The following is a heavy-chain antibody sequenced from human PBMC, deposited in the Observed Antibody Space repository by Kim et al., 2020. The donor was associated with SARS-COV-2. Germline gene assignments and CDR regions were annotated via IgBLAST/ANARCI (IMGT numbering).Heavy chain of an antibody. CDR1: GGSISSSNW. V-gene: IGHV4-4*02. CDR3: ARDQGGSPARWFDP. Sequence: SETLSLTCAVSGGSISSSNWWSWVRQPPGKGLEWIGEIYHSGSTNYNPSLKSRVTISVDKSKNQFSLKLSSVTAADTAVYYCARDQGGSPARWFDPWGQGTLVTVSS. D-gene: IGHD1-26*01. J-gene: IGHJ5*02. CDR2: IYHSGST.